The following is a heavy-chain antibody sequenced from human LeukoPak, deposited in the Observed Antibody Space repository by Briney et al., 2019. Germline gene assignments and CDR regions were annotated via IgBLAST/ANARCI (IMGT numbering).Heavy chain of an antibody. CDR2: IYYSGST. CDR3: ARTKEIATLVDY. Sequence: PSETLSLTCSVSGGSISSSSDYWSWIRQPPGKGLEWIGYIYYSGSTNYNPSLKSRVTISVDTSKNQFSLKLSSVTAADTAVYYCARTKEIATLVDYWGQGTLVTVSS. V-gene: IGHV4-61*05. J-gene: IGHJ4*02. CDR1: GGSISSSSDY. D-gene: IGHD5-24*01.